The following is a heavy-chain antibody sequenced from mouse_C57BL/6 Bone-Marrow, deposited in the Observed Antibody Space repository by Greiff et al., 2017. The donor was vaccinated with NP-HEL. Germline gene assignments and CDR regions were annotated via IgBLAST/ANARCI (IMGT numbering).Heavy chain of an antibody. CDR2: IYPRSGYT. J-gene: IGHJ4*01. CDR3: ARERVTTVVATYFDIEG. Sequence: QVQLQQSGAELARPGASVKLSCKASGYTFTSYGISWVQQSPGQGLEWIGEIYPRSGYTYYNEKFKGKATLTADKSSSTAYMELRSLTSEDSAVYCCARERVTTVVATYFDIEGWGKGTSVTVA. CDR1: GYTFTSYG. D-gene: IGHD1-1*01. V-gene: IGHV1-81*01.